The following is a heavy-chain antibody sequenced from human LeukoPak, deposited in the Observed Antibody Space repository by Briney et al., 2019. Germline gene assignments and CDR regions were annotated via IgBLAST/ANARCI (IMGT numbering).Heavy chain of an antibody. V-gene: IGHV3-30*02. CDR1: GFTFSDYY. J-gene: IGHJ4*02. Sequence: GGSLRLSCAASGFTFSDYYMSWIRQAPGKALEWVAFIRYDGSNKYYADSVKGRFTISRDNAKTSLYLQMNSLRAEDTAVYYCAKASAMIVVVSKHFDYWGQGTLVTVSS. CDR2: IRYDGSNK. D-gene: IGHD3-22*01. CDR3: AKASAMIVVVSKHFDY.